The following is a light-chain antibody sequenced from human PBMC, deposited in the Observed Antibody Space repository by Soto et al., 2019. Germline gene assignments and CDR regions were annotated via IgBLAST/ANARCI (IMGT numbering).Light chain of an antibody. V-gene: IGKV1-39*01. CDR2: AAS. J-gene: IGKJ4*01. CDR1: QSISSY. CDR3: QQSYSTPLT. Sequence: DIQMTQSPSSLSASVGDRVTITCRASQSISSYLNWYQQKPGKAPKLLIYAASSLQSGVPSRFSGSGSGTDFTPTISSLKPEDFATYYCQQSYSTPLTFGGGPKVEIK.